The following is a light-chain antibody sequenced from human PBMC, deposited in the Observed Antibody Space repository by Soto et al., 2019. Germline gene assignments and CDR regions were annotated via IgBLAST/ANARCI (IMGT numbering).Light chain of an antibody. CDR2: AAS. CDR1: QGISSY. Sequence: DIQLTQSPSFLAASVGDRVTITCRASQGISSYLAWYQQKPGKAPKLLIYAASTLQSGVPSRFSGSGSGTEFTLTISILQPEDFAICYCQQLNSYPLTCAPGTKVDIK. J-gene: IGKJ3*01. CDR3: QQLNSYPLT. V-gene: IGKV1-9*01.